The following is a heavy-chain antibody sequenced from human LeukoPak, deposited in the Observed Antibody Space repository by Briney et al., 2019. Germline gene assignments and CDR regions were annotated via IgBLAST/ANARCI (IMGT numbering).Heavy chain of an antibody. CDR2: INQDGHEK. CDR3: VRDMDV. J-gene: IGHJ6*02. Sequence: PGGSLRLACVGSGFTFSSYWMTWVRQAPGKGLEWVANINQDGHEKNYVDSVKGRFTMSRDNPKNSVYLQMNSLRAEDTAVYFCVRDMDVWAQGTTVTVSS. CDR1: GFTFSSYW. V-gene: IGHV3-7*05.